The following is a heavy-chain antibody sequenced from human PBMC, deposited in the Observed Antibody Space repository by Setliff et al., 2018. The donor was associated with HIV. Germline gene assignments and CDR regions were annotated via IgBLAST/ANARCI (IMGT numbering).Heavy chain of an antibody. V-gene: IGHV5-51*01. J-gene: IGHJ4*02. D-gene: IGHD1-26*01. CDR1: GYSFSDYW. CDR2: IYPGDSTI. CDR3: TRRRRAPGIEDLEAY. Sequence: PGESLKISCTASGYSFSDYWIGWVRQMPGKGLEWIGVIYPGDSTIRYGPSFQGQVSISADRSITTAYLQWRSLKASDSAMYYCTRRRRAPGIEDLEAYWGQGTLVTVSS.